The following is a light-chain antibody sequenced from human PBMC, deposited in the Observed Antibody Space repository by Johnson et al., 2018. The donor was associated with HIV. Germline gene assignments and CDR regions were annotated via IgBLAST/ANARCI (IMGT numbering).Light chain of an antibody. CDR1: SSNIGNNY. J-gene: IGLJ1*01. Sequence: QSVLTQPPSVSAAPGQKVTISCSGSSSNIGNNYVSWYQQVPGTAPKLLIYDNHKRPSGIPDRFSGSKSGTSATMGITGLQTGDEADYYCGTWDSRLRTGFFGTGTKVTVL. CDR3: GTWDSRLRTGF. V-gene: IGLV1-51*01. CDR2: DNH.